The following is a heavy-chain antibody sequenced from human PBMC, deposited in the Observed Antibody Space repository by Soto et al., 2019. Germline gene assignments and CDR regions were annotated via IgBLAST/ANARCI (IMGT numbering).Heavy chain of an antibody. V-gene: IGHV1-18*01. Sequence: QVQLVQPGAEVKKPGASVKVSCKTSGYTFSTYGITWVRQAPGQGLEWMGGISGHNGNTKYAQNVQDRLTMTTDTSTGTAYMEMRSLTSDDTAVYFCARDWEGGTAEISDYWGQGTLVTVSP. CDR2: ISGHNGNT. CDR1: GYTFSTYG. CDR3: ARDWEGGTAEISDY. J-gene: IGHJ4*02. D-gene: IGHD1-26*01.